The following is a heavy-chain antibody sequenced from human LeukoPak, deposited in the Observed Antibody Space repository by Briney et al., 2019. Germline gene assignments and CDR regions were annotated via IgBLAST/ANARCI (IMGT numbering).Heavy chain of an antibody. Sequence: GGSLRLSCAASGFTFSSYAMSWVRQAPGKGLEWVSAISGSGGSTYYADSVKGRFTISRDNSKNTLYLQMNSLRAEDTAVYYCARHIVVVVAATDYWGQGTLDTVSS. CDR1: GFTFSSYA. CDR3: ARHIVVVVAATDY. J-gene: IGHJ4*02. D-gene: IGHD2-15*01. V-gene: IGHV3-23*01. CDR2: ISGSGGST.